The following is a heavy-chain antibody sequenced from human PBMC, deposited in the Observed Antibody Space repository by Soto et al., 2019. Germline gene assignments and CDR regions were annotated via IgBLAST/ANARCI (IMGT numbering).Heavy chain of an antibody. D-gene: IGHD5-12*01. J-gene: IGHJ6*03. V-gene: IGHV3-23*01. Sequence: EVQLLESGGGLVQPGGSLRLSCAASGFTFSSYAMSWVRQAPGKGLEWVSAISGSGGSTYYAASVKGRFTISRDNSKNALYRQMNRLRVEDTAVYYCSKVKPTRGYEPRVVYYCYYMDVWGKGTTVTVSS. CDR2: ISGSGGST. CDR1: GFTFSSYA. CDR3: SKVKPTRGYEPRVVYYCYYMDV.